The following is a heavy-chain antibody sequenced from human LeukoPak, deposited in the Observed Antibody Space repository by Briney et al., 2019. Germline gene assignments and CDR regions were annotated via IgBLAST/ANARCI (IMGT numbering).Heavy chain of an antibody. V-gene: IGHV3-74*01. J-gene: IGHJ4*02. D-gene: IGHD3-16*01. CDR3: TRQLVGEDFDY. Sequence: GGSLRLSCAASGFTFSSYWMHWVRQAPGKGLVWVSRIISDGSTTSYADSVKGRFTISRDNAKNTLYLQMNSLRAEDTAVYYCTRQLVGEDFDYWGQGTLVTVSS. CDR1: GFTFSSYW. CDR2: IISDGSTT.